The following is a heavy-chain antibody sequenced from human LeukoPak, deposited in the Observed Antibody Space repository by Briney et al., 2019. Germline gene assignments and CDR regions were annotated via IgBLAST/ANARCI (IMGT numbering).Heavy chain of an antibody. J-gene: IGHJ4*02. V-gene: IGHV3-43D*03. Sequence: GGSLRLSCAASGFTFDDYAMHWVRQAPGKGLEWVSLISWDGDNIYYADSVKGRFTISRDNAKNSLYLQMNSLRAEDTAVYYCARRPYYYDSLDYWGLDYWGQGTLVTVSS. D-gene: IGHD3-22*01. CDR1: GFTFDDYA. CDR3: ARRPYYYDSLDYWGLDY. CDR2: ISWDGDNI.